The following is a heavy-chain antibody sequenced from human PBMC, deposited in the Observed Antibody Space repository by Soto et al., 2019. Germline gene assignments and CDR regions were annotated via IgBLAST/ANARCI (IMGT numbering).Heavy chain of an antibody. V-gene: IGHV1-18*04. CDR2: ISAYNGNT. Sequence: ASVKVSCKASGYTFTGYGISWVRQAPGQGLEWMGWISAYNGNTNYAQKLQGRVTMTTDTSTSTAYMELRSLRSDDTAVYYCARAGSVVGATHFDYWGQGTLVTVSS. J-gene: IGHJ4*02. CDR3: ARAGSVVGATHFDY. CDR1: GYTFTGYG. D-gene: IGHD1-26*01.